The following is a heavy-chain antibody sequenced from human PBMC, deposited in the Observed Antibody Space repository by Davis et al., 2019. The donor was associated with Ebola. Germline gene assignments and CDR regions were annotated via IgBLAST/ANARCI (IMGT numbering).Heavy chain of an antibody. J-gene: IGHJ4*02. CDR1: GFGFTSYV. D-gene: IGHD6-13*01. CDR2: IGRSGDTT. Sequence: GESLKIPCVDSGFGFTSYVMIWVRQSPGRGLEWVSSIGRSGDTTSYADSVKGRFTISRDNSRNTLHLQMNSLRGEDTAVYYCAKDKVRRAGLIADRYHLDDWGQGTLVIVSS. CDR3: AKDKVRRAGLIADRYHLDD. V-gene: IGHV3-23*01.